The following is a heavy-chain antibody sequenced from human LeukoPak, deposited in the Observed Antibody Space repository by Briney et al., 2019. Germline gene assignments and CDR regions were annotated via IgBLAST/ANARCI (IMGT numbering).Heavy chain of an antibody. CDR1: SASIRSSSNS. V-gene: IGHV4-30-4*07. D-gene: IGHD3-10*01. J-gene: IGHJ5*02. CDR3: AKADLPVRSPYNWFDP. CDR2: IYSSGSA. Sequence: SSETLSFTCAVSSASIRSSSNSWSWFRQPPGKGPEWIGDIYSSGSASYNPSLQSRLLISIDTSKNHFSLELSSVTAADTAVYFCAKADLPVRSPYNWFDPWGQGTLVTVSS.